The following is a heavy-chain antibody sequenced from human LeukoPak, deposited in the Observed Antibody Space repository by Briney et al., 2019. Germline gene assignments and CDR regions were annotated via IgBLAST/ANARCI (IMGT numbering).Heavy chain of an antibody. J-gene: IGHJ4*01. V-gene: IGHV4-30-4*08. D-gene: IGHD4-17*01. CDR2: ISYSGTP. Sequence: SETLSLTCNVSGASINTADYYWTWIRQPPGKGLEWIGYISYSGTPYYNPSLSSRVTISLDTSKNQFSLKLNSVTAADTAMYYCARDRYGDFEDYWGHGTLVTVSS. CDR1: GASINTADYY. CDR3: ARDRYGDFEDY.